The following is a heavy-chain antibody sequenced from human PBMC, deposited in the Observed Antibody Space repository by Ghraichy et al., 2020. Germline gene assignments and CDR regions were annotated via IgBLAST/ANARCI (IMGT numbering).Heavy chain of an antibody. Sequence: SETLSLTCTVSGASLNSSNFHWGWIRQPPGKGLEWVGAVYYPGTTYDNPSLESRVTISMATSKNHFSLALSSVTAADTAIYYCARLVYGDYGGSWFDPWGRGTLVTVSS. CDR2: VYYPGTT. J-gene: IGHJ5*02. CDR3: ARLVYGDYGGSWFDP. CDR1: GASLNSSNFH. V-gene: IGHV4-39*02. D-gene: IGHD4-17*01.